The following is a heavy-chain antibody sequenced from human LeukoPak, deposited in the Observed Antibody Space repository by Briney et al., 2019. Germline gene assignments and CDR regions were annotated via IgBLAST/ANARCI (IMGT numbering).Heavy chain of an antibody. CDR3: ARDWSLADAQRYFQH. D-gene: IGHD2-15*01. V-gene: IGHV3-30-3*01. J-gene: IGHJ1*01. CDR2: ISYDGSNK. CDR1: GFTFSSYA. Sequence: PGGSLRLSCAASGFTFSSYAMHWVRQAPGKGLEWVAVISYDGSNKYYADSVKGRFTISRDNSKNTLYLQMNSLRAEDTAMYYCARDWSLADAQRYFQHWGRGTLVTVSS.